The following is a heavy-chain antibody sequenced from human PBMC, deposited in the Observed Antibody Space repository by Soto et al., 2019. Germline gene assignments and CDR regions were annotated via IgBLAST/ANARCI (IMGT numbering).Heavy chain of an antibody. CDR1: GFTFGSYA. D-gene: IGHD3-10*01. CDR2: ISYDGSNK. Sequence: GGSLILSCAASGFTFGSYAMHWVRQAPGKGLEWVAVISYDGSNKYYADSVRGRFTISRDNSKDTLYLQMNSLRAEDTAVYYCARDYYYGSGSYYNVKWFDPWGQGTLVTVSS. V-gene: IGHV3-30-3*01. J-gene: IGHJ5*02. CDR3: ARDYYYGSGSYYNVKWFDP.